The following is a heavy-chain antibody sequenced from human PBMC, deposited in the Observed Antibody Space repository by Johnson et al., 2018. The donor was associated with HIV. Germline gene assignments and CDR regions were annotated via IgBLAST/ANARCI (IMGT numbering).Heavy chain of an antibody. CDR1: GFSFIDYA. D-gene: IGHD5-18*01. Sequence: VQLVESGGGLVRPGGSLRLSCVASGFSFIDYAMIWVRQAPGKGLEWVSFISGGEDDTYYADSVKGRFTISRDNSKTTLYLQMNSLRDEDTAVYYCARYGYRPEAAFDIWGQGTMVTVSS. V-gene: IGHV3-23*04. CDR2: ISGGEDDT. J-gene: IGHJ3*02. CDR3: ARYGYRPEAAFDI.